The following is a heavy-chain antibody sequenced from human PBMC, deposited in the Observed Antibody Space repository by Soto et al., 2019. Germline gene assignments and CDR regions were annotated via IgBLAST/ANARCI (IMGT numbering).Heavy chain of an antibody. Sequence: QLVESGGGLVQPGGSLRLSCEASGFTLNNYWMHWVRQAPGMGLVWVSRINGDATSTSYADSVKGRFTISRDNARNTLYLQMNSLRAEDTALYYCARGDIAAETFFYYYGMDLWGQGTTVTVSS. CDR1: GFTLNNYW. D-gene: IGHD6-13*01. CDR2: INGDATST. V-gene: IGHV3-74*01. CDR3: ARGDIAAETFFYYYGMDL. J-gene: IGHJ6*02.